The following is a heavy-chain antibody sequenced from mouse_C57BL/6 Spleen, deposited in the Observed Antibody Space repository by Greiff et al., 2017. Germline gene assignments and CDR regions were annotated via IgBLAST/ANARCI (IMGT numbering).Heavy chain of an antibody. J-gene: IGHJ2*01. CDR2: INPNYGTT. V-gene: IGHV1-39*01. Sequence: EVQGVESGPELVKPGASVKISCKASGYSFTDYNMNWVKQSNGKSLEWIGVINPNYGTTSYNQKFKGKATLTVDQSSSTAYMQLNSLTSEDSAVYYCARSRIYYDYDVYFDYWGQGTTLTVSS. CDR1: GYSFTDYN. D-gene: IGHD2-4*01. CDR3: ARSRIYYDYDVYFDY.